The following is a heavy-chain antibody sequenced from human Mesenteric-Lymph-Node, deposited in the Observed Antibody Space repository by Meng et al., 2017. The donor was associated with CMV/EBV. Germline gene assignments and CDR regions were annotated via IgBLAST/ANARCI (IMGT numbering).Heavy chain of an antibody. J-gene: IGHJ5*02. V-gene: IGHV1-2*02. D-gene: IGHD2-2*01. Sequence: ASVKVSCKASGYTFTGYYIHWVRQAPGQGLEWMGWIKPNSGGTNYAQKFRDRVTMTRDTSIDTAYMELTRLTSDDTAVYYCAKDALGYCSTTSCPGGIDPWGQGTLVTVSS. CDR2: IKPNSGGT. CDR1: GYTFTGYY. CDR3: AKDALGYCSTTSCPGGIDP.